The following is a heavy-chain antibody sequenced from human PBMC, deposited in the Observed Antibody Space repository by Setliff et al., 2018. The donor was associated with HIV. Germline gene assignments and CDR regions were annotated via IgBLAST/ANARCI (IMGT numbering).Heavy chain of an antibody. D-gene: IGHD6-19*01. V-gene: IGHV1-46*01. Sequence: ASVKVSCKASGYTFTSYYIHWVRQAPGQGLEWMGVIHPSGGSTSYAQKFQGRVTMTRDTSTSTVYMELSSLRSEDTAVYYCARGKGVNPYALYSSGWYSDYWGQGTLVTVSS. J-gene: IGHJ4*02. CDR2: IHPSGGST. CDR1: GYTFTSYY. CDR3: ARGKGVNPYALYSSGWYSDY.